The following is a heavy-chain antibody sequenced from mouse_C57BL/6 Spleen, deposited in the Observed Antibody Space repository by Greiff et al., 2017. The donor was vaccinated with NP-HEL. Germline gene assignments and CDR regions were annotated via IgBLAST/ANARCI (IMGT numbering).Heavy chain of an antibody. D-gene: IGHD4-1*01. V-gene: IGHV7-3*01. CDR1: GFTFTDYY. Sequence: EVKLVESGGGLVQPGGSLSLSCAASGFTFTDYYMSWVRQPPGKALEWLGFIRNKANGYTTEYSASVKGRFTISRDNSQSFLYLQMNALRAEDSATYYCARFSGKRNFDYWGQGTTLTVSS. J-gene: IGHJ2*01. CDR3: ARFSGKRNFDY. CDR2: IRNKANGYTT.